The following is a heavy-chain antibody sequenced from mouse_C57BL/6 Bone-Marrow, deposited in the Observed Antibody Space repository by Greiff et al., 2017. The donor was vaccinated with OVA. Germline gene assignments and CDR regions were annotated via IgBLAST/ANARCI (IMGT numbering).Heavy chain of an antibody. Sequence: EVKLVESGAELVKPGASVKLSCTASGFNIKDYYMHWVKQRTEQGLEWIGRIDPEDGETKYAPKFQGKATITADTSSNTAYLQLSSLTSEDTAVYYCADYYYGSSWYFDVWGTGTTVTVSS. CDR1: GFNIKDYY. V-gene: IGHV14-2*01. D-gene: IGHD1-1*01. CDR3: ADYYYGSSWYFDV. CDR2: IDPEDGET. J-gene: IGHJ1*03.